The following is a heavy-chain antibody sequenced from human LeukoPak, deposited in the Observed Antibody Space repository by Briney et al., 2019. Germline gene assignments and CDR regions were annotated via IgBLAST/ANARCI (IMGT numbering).Heavy chain of an antibody. V-gene: IGHV3-23*01. Sequence: GGSLRLSCAASGFTFSSYAMSWVRQAPGKGLEWVSAISGSGGSTYYADSVKGRFTISRDNSRNTLYLQMNSLRAEDTAVYYCAKDLSPANSYYMDVWGKGTTVTISS. J-gene: IGHJ6*03. CDR1: GFTFSSYA. CDR3: AKDLSPANSYYMDV. CDR2: ISGSGGST. D-gene: IGHD2-2*01.